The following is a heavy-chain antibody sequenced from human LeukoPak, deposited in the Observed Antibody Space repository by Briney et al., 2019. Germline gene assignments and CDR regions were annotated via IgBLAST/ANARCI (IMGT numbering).Heavy chain of an antibody. Sequence: SETLSLTCTVSGGSISSYYWSWIRQPPGKGLECIGYVYYSGSANYNPSLKSRVTISVDTSKNQFSLKLNSVTAADTAVYYCARDAHPMTANWFDPWGQGTLVTVSS. CDR1: GGSISSYY. CDR3: ARDAHPMTANWFDP. J-gene: IGHJ5*02. D-gene: IGHD2-21*02. CDR2: VYYSGSA. V-gene: IGHV4-59*01.